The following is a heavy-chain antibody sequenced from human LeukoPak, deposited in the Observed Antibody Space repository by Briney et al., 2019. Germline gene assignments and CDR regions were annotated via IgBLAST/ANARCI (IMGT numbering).Heavy chain of an antibody. Sequence: SVKVSCKASGGTFSSYAISWVRQAPGQGLEWMGGIIPIFGTANYAQKFQGRVTITTDESTSTAYMELSSLRSEDTAVYYCARGYCTNGVCPPHYYYYYMDVWGKGTTVTVSS. CDR2: IIPIFGTA. D-gene: IGHD2-8*01. CDR1: GGTFSSYA. CDR3: ARGYCTNGVCPPHYYYYYMDV. J-gene: IGHJ6*03. V-gene: IGHV1-69*05.